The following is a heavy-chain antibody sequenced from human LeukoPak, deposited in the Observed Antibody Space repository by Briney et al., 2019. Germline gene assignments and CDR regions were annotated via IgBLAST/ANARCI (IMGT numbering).Heavy chain of an antibody. J-gene: IGHJ4*02. CDR3: ARQYCSGGTCFSIGY. CDR2: IYYSGIT. V-gene: IGHV4-39*01. CDR1: GGSITSSGYY. D-gene: IGHD2-15*01. Sequence: PSETLSLTCTVSGGSITSSGYYWGWIRQPPGKGLEWIGSIYYSGITYYNPSLKSRVTISVDTSTNQFSLKLSSVTAADTAIYYCARQYCSGGTCFSIGYWGQGTLVTVSA.